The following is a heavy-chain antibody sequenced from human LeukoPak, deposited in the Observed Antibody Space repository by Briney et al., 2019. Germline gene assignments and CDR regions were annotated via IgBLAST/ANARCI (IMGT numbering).Heavy chain of an antibody. CDR3: ARTAPPLPLQRGYSYGSRFIDY. CDR1: GFTFSSHA. Sequence: PGGSLRLSCAASGFTFSSHAMSWVRQAPGKGLEWVSTISVGGGSTYYADSVKGRFTISRDNSKNTLYLQMNSLRAEDTAVYYCARTAPPLPLQRGYSYGSRFIDYWGQGTLVTVSS. J-gene: IGHJ4*02. V-gene: IGHV3-23*01. D-gene: IGHD5-18*01. CDR2: ISVGGGST.